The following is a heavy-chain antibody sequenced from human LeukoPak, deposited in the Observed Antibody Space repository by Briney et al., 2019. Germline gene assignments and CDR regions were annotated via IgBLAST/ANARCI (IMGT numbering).Heavy chain of an antibody. J-gene: IGHJ6*03. D-gene: IGHD1-26*01. CDR3: ARELRYYYYYRDV. CDR1: GGSFSGYY. V-gene: IGHV4-34*01. CDR2: INHSGST. Sequence: PSETLSLTCAVYGGSFSGYYWSWIRQPPGKGLEWIGEINHSGSTNYNPSLKSRVTISVDTSKNQFSLKLSSVTAADTAVYYCARELRYYYYYRDVWGKGTTVTISS.